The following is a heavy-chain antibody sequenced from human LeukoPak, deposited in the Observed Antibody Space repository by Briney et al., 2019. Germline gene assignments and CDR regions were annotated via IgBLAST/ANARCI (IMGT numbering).Heavy chain of an antibody. Sequence: GGSLRLSCAASGFTFSNYWMSWVRQAPGKGLEWVAVISYDGSNKYYADSVKGRFTISRDNSKNTLYLQMNSLRAEDTAVYYCARGGVDTAHLSFDYWGQGTLVTVSS. CDR3: ARGGVDTAHLSFDY. CDR1: GFTFSNYW. D-gene: IGHD5-18*01. J-gene: IGHJ4*02. V-gene: IGHV3-30*03. CDR2: ISYDGSNK.